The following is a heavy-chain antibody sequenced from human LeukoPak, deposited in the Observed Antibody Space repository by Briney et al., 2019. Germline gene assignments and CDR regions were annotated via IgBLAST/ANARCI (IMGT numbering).Heavy chain of an antibody. CDR1: GGSISSAPYY. V-gene: IGHV3-7*01. D-gene: IGHD3-10*01. J-gene: IGHJ3*02. Sequence: PSETLSLTCTVSGGSISSAPYYWNWVRQAPGSGLEWVANINQDGSEKHFLGSVKGRFTISRDNTKNSLYLQMNSLTAEDTAIYYCAREVGSPDVRSAFDIWGQGTLVTVSS. CDR2: INQDGSEK. CDR3: AREVGSPDVRSAFDI.